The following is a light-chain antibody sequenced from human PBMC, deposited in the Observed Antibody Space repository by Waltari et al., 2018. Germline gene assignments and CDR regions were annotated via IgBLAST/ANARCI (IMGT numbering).Light chain of an antibody. V-gene: IGKV3-15*01. CDR1: QRVSSN. CDR3: QQYSNWPYT. Sequence: EIVMTQSPATLSVSPGERATLSCGASQRVSSNLAWYQQKPCQALRLLIYGASTRATGIPGRFCGSGSGTEFTLTISRLQSEDFAVYYCQQYSNWPYTFGQGTKLEIK. CDR2: GAS. J-gene: IGKJ2*01.